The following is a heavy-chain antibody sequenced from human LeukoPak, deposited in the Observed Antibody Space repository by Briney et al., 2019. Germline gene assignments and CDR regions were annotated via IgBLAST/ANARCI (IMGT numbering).Heavy chain of an antibody. CDR3: ARGRIDYFDSSGYSGYFDY. D-gene: IGHD3-22*01. Sequence: PSETLSLTCTVSGGSISTSYWSWIRQPPGKGLEWIGSIYHSGSTYYNPSLKSRVTISVDTSQNQFSLKLSSVTAADTAVYYCARGRIDYFDSSGYSGYFDYWGQGTLVTVSS. CDR1: GGSISTSY. J-gene: IGHJ4*02. V-gene: IGHV4-38-2*02. CDR2: IYHSGST.